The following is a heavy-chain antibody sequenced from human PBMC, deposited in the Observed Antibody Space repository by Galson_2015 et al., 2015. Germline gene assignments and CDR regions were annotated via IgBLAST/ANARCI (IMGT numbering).Heavy chain of an antibody. D-gene: IGHD6-19*01. CDR2: INGNGDST. CDR1: GFTFSNYA. CDR3: AKGSRSGWPYYFDT. J-gene: IGHJ4*02. V-gene: IGHV3-23*01. Sequence: SLRLSCAAPGFTFSNYAMGWVRQAPVKGLEWVSAINGNGDSTYYADSVKGRFTISRDNSKNTLHLQMNSLRADDTAVYYCAKGSRSGWPYYFDTWGQGSLVTVSS.